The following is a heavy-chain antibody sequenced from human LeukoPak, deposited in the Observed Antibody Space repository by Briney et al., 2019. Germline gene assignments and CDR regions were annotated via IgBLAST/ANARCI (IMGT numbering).Heavy chain of an antibody. Sequence: GGSLRLSCAASGFTFSSYAMSWVRQAPGKGLEWVSGINSSGGRTYYADSVKGRFTISRDNSKNTLYLQMNSLRAEDTAVYYCAIGPGGVFHYWGQGTLVIVSS. CDR2: INSSGGRT. CDR1: GFTFSSYA. V-gene: IGHV3-23*01. CDR3: AIGPGGVFHY. D-gene: IGHD4-23*01. J-gene: IGHJ4*02.